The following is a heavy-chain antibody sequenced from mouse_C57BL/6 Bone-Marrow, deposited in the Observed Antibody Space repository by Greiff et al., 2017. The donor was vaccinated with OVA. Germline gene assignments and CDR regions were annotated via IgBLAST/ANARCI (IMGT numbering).Heavy chain of an antibody. Sequence: EVKLVESGGGLVQPGGSMKLSCAASGFTFSDAWMDWVRQSPEKGLEWVAEIRNKANNHATYYAESVKGRFTISRDDSKSSVYLQMNSVRAEDTGIYYCTRPGAYWGQGTLVTVSA. V-gene: IGHV6-6*01. J-gene: IGHJ3*01. CDR2: IRNKANNHAT. CDR1: GFTFSDAW. CDR3: TRPGAY.